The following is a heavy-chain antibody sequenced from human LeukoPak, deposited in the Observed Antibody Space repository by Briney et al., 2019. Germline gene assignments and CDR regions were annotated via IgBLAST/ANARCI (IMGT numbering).Heavy chain of an antibody. CDR1: GYTFTGYY. V-gene: IGHV1-2*04. J-gene: IGHJ4*02. CDR2: INPNSGGT. Sequence: ASVKVSCKASGYTFTGYYMHWVRQAPGQGLEWMGWINPNSGGTNYAQKFQGWVTMTRDTSISTAYMELSSLRSEDTAVYYCARYCGGDCYWSGVDYWGQGTLVTVSS. CDR3: ARYCGGDCYWSGVDY. D-gene: IGHD2-21*02.